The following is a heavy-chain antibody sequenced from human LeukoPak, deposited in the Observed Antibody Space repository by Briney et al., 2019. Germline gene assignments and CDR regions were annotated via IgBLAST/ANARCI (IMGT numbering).Heavy chain of an antibody. D-gene: IGHD6-19*01. CDR3: ARATQWLARSDY. Sequence: GGSLRLSCAASGFTFSSYSMNWVRQAPGKGLEWVSSISSSSSYIYSADSVKGRFTISRDNAKNSLYLQMNSLRAEDTVVYYCARATQWLARSDYWGQGTLVTVSS. V-gene: IGHV3-21*01. CDR1: GFTFSSYS. J-gene: IGHJ4*02. CDR2: ISSSSSYI.